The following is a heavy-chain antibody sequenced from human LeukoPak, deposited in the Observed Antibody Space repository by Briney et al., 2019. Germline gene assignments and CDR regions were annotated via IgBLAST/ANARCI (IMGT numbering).Heavy chain of an antibody. V-gene: IGHV4-61*02. CDR1: GGSISSGSYY. CDR2: IYTSGST. D-gene: IGHD3-3*01. CDR3: ARDRGEAFDI. J-gene: IGHJ3*02. Sequence: SETLSLTCTVSGGSISSGSYYWSWIRQPAGKGLEWIGRIYTSGSTNYNPSLKSRVTISVDTSKNQFSLKLSSVTAADTAVYYCARDRGEAFDIWGQGTMVTVSS.